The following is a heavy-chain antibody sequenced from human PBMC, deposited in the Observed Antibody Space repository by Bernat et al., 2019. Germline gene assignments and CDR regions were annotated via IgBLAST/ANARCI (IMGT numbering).Heavy chain of an antibody. D-gene: IGHD3-16*02. J-gene: IGHJ3*02. CDR3: ARSFGGVIADAFDI. Sequence: EVQLVESGGGLVQPGGSLRLSCAASGFTFSDHYMDWARKAPGKGLEWVGRIRNKPNRYTTEYAASVKGRFTISRDDSTNTLYLQMNSLKTEDTAVYYCARSFGGVIADAFDIWGQGTMVTVSS. CDR2: IRNKPNRYTT. CDR1: GFTFSDHY. V-gene: IGHV3-72*01.